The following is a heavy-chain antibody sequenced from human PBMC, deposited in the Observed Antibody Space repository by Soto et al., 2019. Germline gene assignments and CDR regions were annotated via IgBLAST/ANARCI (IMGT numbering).Heavy chain of an antibody. J-gene: IGHJ4*02. CDR3: AANWNFGLNF. V-gene: IGHV3-11*03. Sequence: PGGSLSLSCAGSGFDFSGFHISWVRHAPGKGLEWSSYISSSLGHTDYADSVKGRFTISRDNAKSSVFLEMSDLRSDDTAVYYCAANWNFGLNFWGQGTLVTVSS. CDR1: GFDFSGFH. D-gene: IGHD1-1*01. CDR2: ISSSLGHT.